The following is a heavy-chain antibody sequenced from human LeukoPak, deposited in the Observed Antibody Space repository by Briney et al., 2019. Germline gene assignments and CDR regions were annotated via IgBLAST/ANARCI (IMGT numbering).Heavy chain of an antibody. CDR3: ARGLGMGHDSSGSDWFDS. CDR1: GGSFSGYY. V-gene: IGHV4-34*01. J-gene: IGHJ5*01. Sequence: PSETLSLTCAVYGGSFSGYYWSWIRQPPGKGLEWIGEINHSGSTNYNPSLKSRVTISVDTSKNQVSLNVNSVTAADTAVYYCARGLGMGHDSSGSDWFDSWGQGTLVTVSS. D-gene: IGHD3-22*01. CDR2: INHSGST.